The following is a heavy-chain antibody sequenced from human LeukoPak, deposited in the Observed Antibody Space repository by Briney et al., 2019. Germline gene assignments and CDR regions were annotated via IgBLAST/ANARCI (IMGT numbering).Heavy chain of an antibody. CDR3: AMRSTVLNPLDY. D-gene: IGHD4-17*01. CDR2: ISGSGGST. CDR1: GFTFSSYA. Sequence: GGSLRLSCAASGFTFSSYAMSWVRQAPGKGLEWVSAISGSGGSTYYADSVKGRFTTSRDNSKNTLYLQMNSLRAEDTAVYYCAMRSTVLNPLDYWGQGTLVTVSS. V-gene: IGHV3-23*01. J-gene: IGHJ4*02.